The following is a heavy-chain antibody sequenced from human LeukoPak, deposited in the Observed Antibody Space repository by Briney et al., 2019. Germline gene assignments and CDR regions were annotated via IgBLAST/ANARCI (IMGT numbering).Heavy chain of an antibody. CDR2: IIPIFGTA. V-gene: IGHV1-69*13. D-gene: IGHD2-2*01. CDR3: ARGYCSSTSCYAGGPYFDY. CDR1: GYTFTGYY. Sequence: SVKVSCKASGYTFTGYYMHWVRQAPGQGLEWMGGIIPIFGTANYAQKFQGRVTITADESTSTAYMELSSLRSEDTAVYYCARGYCSSTSCYAGGPYFDYWGQGTLVTVSS. J-gene: IGHJ4*02.